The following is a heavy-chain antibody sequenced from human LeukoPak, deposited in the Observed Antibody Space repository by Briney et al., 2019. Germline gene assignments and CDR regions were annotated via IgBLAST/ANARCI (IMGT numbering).Heavy chain of an antibody. CDR1: GFTFSSYS. Sequence: GGSLRLSCAASGFTFSSYSMNWVRQAPGKGLEWVSSITRGNYIYYADSVKGRFTISRDNSKNTLSLQMNSLRAEDTAVYYCARDKEGGSGSMDYWGLGTLVTVSS. D-gene: IGHD3-10*01. J-gene: IGHJ4*02. V-gene: IGHV3-21*04. CDR2: ITRGNYI. CDR3: ARDKEGGSGSMDY.